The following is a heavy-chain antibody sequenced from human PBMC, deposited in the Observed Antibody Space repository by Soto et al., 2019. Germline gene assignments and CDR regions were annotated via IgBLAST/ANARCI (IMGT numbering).Heavy chain of an antibody. J-gene: IGHJ4*02. Sequence: PGGSLRLSCAASGVTVSNNYMTWVRQAPGKGLELVSSIYSTGNTFYADSVKGRFTISRDNSKNTLYLQMNSLRVEDTAVYYRARNVPVTTLGYWGQGTLVTVSS. V-gene: IGHV3-66*01. CDR2: IYSTGNT. CDR1: GVTVSNNY. D-gene: IGHD4-17*01. CDR3: ARNVPVTTLGY.